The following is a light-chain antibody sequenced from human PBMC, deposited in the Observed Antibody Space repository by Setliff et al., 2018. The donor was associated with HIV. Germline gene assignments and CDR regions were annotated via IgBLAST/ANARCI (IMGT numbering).Light chain of an antibody. CDR2: GVS. J-gene: IGLJ1*01. CDR3: SSYTTSTTLEGV. Sequence: QSVLTQPASVSGSPGQSITISCTGTRRDVGGFNYVSWYQHHPGEAPKLIIYGVSNRPSGVSDRFSGSKSDNTASLTISGLQAGDEADYYCSSYTTSTTLEGVFGTGTKVTVL. V-gene: IGLV2-14*01. CDR1: RRDVGGFNY.